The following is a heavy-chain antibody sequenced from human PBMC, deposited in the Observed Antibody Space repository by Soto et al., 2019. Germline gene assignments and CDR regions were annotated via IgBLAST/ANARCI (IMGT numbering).Heavy chain of an antibody. D-gene: IGHD3-16*01. J-gene: IGHJ2*01. CDR3: ARDGWGSNWYFDL. V-gene: IGHV3-30*03. Sequence: PGGSLRLSCGAPGVTFKDYGMHWVRQAPGKGLEWVAVISYDGKQTYYADSVKGRFTISKDKSKRKLFLQMNSLRVDDTAVYYCARDGWGSNWYFDLWCRGTLVTVSS. CDR2: ISYDGKQT. CDR1: GVTFKDYG.